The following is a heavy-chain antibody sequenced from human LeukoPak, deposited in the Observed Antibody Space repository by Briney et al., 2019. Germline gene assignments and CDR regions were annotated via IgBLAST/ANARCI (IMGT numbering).Heavy chain of an antibody. Sequence: PSETLSLTCTVSGGSISSYYWSWIRQPPGKGLEWIGYIYYSRSTNYNPSLKSRVTISVDTSKNQFSLKLSSVTAADTAVYYCARVMRYYDSSGYHNWFDPWGQGTLVTVSS. J-gene: IGHJ5*02. CDR1: GGSISSYY. V-gene: IGHV4-59*01. CDR2: IYYSRST. D-gene: IGHD3-22*01. CDR3: ARVMRYYDSSGYHNWFDP.